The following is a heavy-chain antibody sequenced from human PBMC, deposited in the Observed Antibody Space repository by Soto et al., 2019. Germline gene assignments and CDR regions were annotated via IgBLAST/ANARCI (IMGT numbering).Heavy chain of an antibody. CDR3: ETADAVVAATGGYYYGMDV. CDR2: FDPEDGET. J-gene: IGHJ6*02. Sequence: ASVKVSCKVSGYTLTELSMHWVRQAPGKGLEWMGGFDPEDGETIYAQKFQGRVTMTEDTSTDTAYMELSSLRSEDTAVYYCETADAVVAATGGYYYGMDVWGQGTTVTVSS. CDR1: GYTLTELS. V-gene: IGHV1-24*01. D-gene: IGHD2-15*01.